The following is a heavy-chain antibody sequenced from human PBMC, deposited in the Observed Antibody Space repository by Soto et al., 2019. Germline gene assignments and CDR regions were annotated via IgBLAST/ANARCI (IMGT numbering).Heavy chain of an antibody. D-gene: IGHD1-26*01. V-gene: IGHV3-23*01. Sequence: GGSLRLSCAASGFTFSSYAMSWVRQAPGKGLEWVSAISGSGGSTYYADSVKGRFTISRDNSKNTLYLQMNSLRAEDTAVYYCAKDGGSWKVYGMDVWGQGTTVTVSS. CDR2: ISGSGGST. CDR3: AKDGGSWKVYGMDV. CDR1: GFTFSSYA. J-gene: IGHJ6*02.